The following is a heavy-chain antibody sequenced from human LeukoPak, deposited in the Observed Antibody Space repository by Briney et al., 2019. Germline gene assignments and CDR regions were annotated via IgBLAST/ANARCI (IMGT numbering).Heavy chain of an antibody. Sequence: PSETLSLTCTVSGGSFRNYYWTWVRQPAGKGLEWIGRIYTTGSTNYNPSLKSRVTLSVDTSKNQFSLKLSSVTAADTAVYYCARLERDYGDPGDAFDIWGQGTMVAVSS. J-gene: IGHJ3*02. CDR2: IYTTGST. D-gene: IGHD4-17*01. V-gene: IGHV4-4*07. CDR1: GGSFRNYY. CDR3: ARLERDYGDPGDAFDI.